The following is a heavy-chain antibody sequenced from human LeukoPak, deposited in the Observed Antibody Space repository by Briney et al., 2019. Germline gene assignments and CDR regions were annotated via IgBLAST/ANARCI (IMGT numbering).Heavy chain of an antibody. CDR1: RGTFSSYA. D-gene: IGHD4-11*01. Sequence: SVKVSCKASRGTFSSYAISWVRQAPGQGLEWMGGIIPIFGTANYAQKFQGRVTITTDESTSTAYMELSSLRSEDTAVYYCARDQLPYSNSRWFDPWGQGTLVTVSS. CDR2: IIPIFGTA. V-gene: IGHV1-69*05. CDR3: ARDQLPYSNSRWFDP. J-gene: IGHJ5*02.